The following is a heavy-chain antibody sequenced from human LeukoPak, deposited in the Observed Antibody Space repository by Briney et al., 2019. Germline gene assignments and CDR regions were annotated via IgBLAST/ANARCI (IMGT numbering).Heavy chain of an antibody. CDR2: ISYTGST. D-gene: IGHD3-10*01. V-gene: IGHV4-59*01. J-gene: IGHJ5*02. CDR3: ARDDYRGVTNFDP. CDR1: GGSISPYF. Sequence: SETLSLTCTVSGGSISPYFWSWIRPPPGKGLEWIGYISYTGSTNYNPSLKSRVTISVDTSKKQFSLQMTSVTAADTAVYYCARDDYRGVTNFDPWGQGTLVTVSS.